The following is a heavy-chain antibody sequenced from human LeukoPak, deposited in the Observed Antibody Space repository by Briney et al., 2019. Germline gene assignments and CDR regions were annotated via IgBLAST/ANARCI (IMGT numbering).Heavy chain of an antibody. V-gene: IGHV4-39*07. CDR1: GGSISSGGYS. J-gene: IGHJ6*03. CDR2: IYYSGST. D-gene: IGHD3-3*01. CDR3: ASNDFWSGPAMDV. Sequence: ASETLSLTCAVSGGSISSGGYSWSWIRQPPGKGLEWIGSIYYSGSTYYNPSLKSRVTISVDTSKNQFSLKLSSVTAADTAVYYCASNDFWSGPAMDVWGKGTTVTVSS.